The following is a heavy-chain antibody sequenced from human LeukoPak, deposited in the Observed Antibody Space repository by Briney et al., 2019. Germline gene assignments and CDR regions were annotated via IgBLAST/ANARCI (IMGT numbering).Heavy chain of an antibody. CDR2: INQAGGVQ. J-gene: IGHJ4*02. Sequence: GGSLRLSCAASGFTFRSYWMSWVRQAPGKGLEWVANINQAGGVQYYVDSVKGRFTISRDDSKNSLYVQMNSLREEDTAVYYCARVGYSGWNLEYWGQGTLVTVSS. CDR1: GFTFRSYW. V-gene: IGHV3-7*01. CDR3: ARVGYSGWNLEY. D-gene: IGHD5-12*01.